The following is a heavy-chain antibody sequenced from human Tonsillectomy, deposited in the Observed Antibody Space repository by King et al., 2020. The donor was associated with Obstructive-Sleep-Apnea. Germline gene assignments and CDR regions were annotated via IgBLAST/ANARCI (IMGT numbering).Heavy chain of an antibody. D-gene: IGHD3-22*01. CDR3: ARDRDVYYYDTSGAKYGMDV. J-gene: IGHJ6*02. CDR1: GYSISGGYY. V-gene: IGHV4-38-2*02. CDR2: IHHSGST. Sequence: QLQESGPGLLKPSETLSLTCTVSGYSISGGYYWGWIRQPPGKGLDWIGSIHHSGSTNYKPSLMSRVTISIDTSKNQFSLRLSSVTAADTAVYYCARDRDVYYYDTSGAKYGMDVWGQGTTVTVSS.